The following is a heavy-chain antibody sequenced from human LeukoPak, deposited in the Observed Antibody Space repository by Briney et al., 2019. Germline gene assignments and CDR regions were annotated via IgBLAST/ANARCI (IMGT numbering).Heavy chain of an antibody. V-gene: IGHV5-51*01. CDR1: GYSFTSYW. D-gene: IGHD2-2*01. CDR2: IYPGDSDT. J-gene: IGHJ3*02. Sequence: GESLKISCKGSGYSFTSYWIGWVRQMPGKGLEWMGIIYPGDSDTRYSPSFQGQVTISADKSISTAYLQWSSLKASDTAMYYCARPERCSSTSCYAGDVFDIWGQGTMVTV. CDR3: ARPERCSSTSCYAGDVFDI.